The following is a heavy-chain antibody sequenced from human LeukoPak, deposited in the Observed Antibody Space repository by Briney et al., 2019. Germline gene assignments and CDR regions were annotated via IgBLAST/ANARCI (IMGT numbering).Heavy chain of an antibody. CDR2: INEDGGER. Sequence: GGSLRLSCAASGFTLSRYWMSWVRQAPGKGLEWVANINEDGGERHYVDTVKGRFTISRDNGKNSLYLQMNSLRAEDTAVYYCARGGNLENWGRGTLVTVSS. D-gene: IGHD1-14*01. CDR3: ARGGNLEN. V-gene: IGHV3-7*01. CDR1: GFTLSRYW. J-gene: IGHJ4*02.